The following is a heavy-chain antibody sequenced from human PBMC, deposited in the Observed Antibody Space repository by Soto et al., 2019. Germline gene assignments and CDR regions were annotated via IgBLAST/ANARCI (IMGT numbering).Heavy chain of an antibody. D-gene: IGHD6-19*01. CDR3: ARGIEGWYEGRYYYGMDV. J-gene: IGHJ6*02. CDR2: IYYSGST. Sequence: QVQLQESGPGLVKPSETLSLTCTVSGGSVSSGSYYWSWIRQPPGKGLEWIGYIYYSGSTNYNPSRKCRVTISVDTTKNQFSQKLSSVTAADTAVYYCARGIEGWYEGRYYYGMDVWGQGTTVTVSS. CDR1: GGSVSSGSYY. V-gene: IGHV4-61*01.